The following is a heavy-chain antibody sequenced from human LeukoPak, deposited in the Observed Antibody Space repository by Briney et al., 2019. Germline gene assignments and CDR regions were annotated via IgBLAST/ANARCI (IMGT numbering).Heavy chain of an antibody. V-gene: IGHV3-23*01. CDR1: GYTFSSYA. Sequence: GGSLRLSCAASGYTFSSYAMRWVRQAPGKGLEWVSSISGSGISTYYADSVKGRFTISRDNSKNTLYLQMNSLRAEDTALYYCAKIGKAAGDTDYWGQGTLVTVSS. D-gene: IGHD6-13*01. J-gene: IGHJ4*02. CDR3: AKIGKAAGDTDY. CDR2: ISGSGIST.